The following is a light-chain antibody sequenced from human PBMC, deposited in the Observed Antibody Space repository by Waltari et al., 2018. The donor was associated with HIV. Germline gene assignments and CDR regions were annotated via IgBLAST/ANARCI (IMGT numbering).Light chain of an antibody. Sequence: QSVLTQPPSASGTPGQRVTISCSGSSSTIGSNYVYWYQQPPGTAPKLLIYRNNQRPSGVPDRFSGSTSGTSASLAISGLRSEDEADYFCAAWDDSLSVYVFGTGTKVTVL. V-gene: IGLV1-47*01. CDR1: SSTIGSNY. J-gene: IGLJ1*01. CDR3: AAWDDSLSVYV. CDR2: RNN.